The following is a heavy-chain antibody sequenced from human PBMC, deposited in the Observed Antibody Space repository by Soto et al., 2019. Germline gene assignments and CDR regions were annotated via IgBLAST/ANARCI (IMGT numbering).Heavy chain of an antibody. J-gene: IGHJ4*02. CDR2: IYHSGST. Sequence: KTSETLSLTCAVSGGSISSGGYSWSWIRQPPGKGLEWIGYIYHSGSTYYNPSLKSRVTISVDRSKNQFSLMLSSVTAADTAVYYCARVHYRYYYFDYWGQGTLVTVSS. V-gene: IGHV4-30-2*01. D-gene: IGHD4-17*01. CDR3: ARVHYRYYYFDY. CDR1: GGSISSGGYS.